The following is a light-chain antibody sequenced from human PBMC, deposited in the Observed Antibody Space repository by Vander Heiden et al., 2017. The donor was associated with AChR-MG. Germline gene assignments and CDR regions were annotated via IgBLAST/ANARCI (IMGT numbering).Light chain of an antibody. CDR3: QQDNNWPLLT. CDR2: GAS. CDR1: QSVSSN. Sequence: EKVMTQSPATLSVSPGERATLSCRASQSVSSNLAWYQQKPGQAPRLLIYGASTRATGIPARFSGSGSGTEFTLTISSLQSEDFAVYYCQQDNNWPLLTFGGGTKVEIK. J-gene: IGKJ4*01. V-gene: IGKV3-15*01.